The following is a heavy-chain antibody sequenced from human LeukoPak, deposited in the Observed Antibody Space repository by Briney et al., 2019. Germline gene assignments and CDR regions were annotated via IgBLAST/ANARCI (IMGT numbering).Heavy chain of an antibody. V-gene: IGHV3-48*02. CDR3: ARARYSGNYYGAFDI. CDR1: GFTFSIYA. CDR2: ISGSSSSI. D-gene: IGHD1-26*01. J-gene: IGHJ3*02. Sequence: PGGSLRLSCAASGFTFSIYAMNWVRQAPGKGLEWVSYISGSSSSIYYAGAVRGRFTISRDNAKNSLFLQMSSLRDEDTALYYCARARYSGNYYGAFDIWGQGTLVTVSS.